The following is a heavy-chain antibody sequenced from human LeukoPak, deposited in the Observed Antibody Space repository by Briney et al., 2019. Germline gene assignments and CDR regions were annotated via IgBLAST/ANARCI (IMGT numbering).Heavy chain of an antibody. CDR2: MNPHSGNT. CDR1: GYTFTSYD. Sequence: ASVKVSCKTSGYTFTSYDINWVRQAPGQGLEWMGWMNPHSGNTAYAQKFQGRVTMTRNTSISTAYMELSSPRPDDTAVYYCARKDYDFWSGYMFYNWFDPWGQGTLVTVSS. V-gene: IGHV1-8*01. D-gene: IGHD3-3*01. J-gene: IGHJ5*02. CDR3: ARKDYDFWSGYMFYNWFDP.